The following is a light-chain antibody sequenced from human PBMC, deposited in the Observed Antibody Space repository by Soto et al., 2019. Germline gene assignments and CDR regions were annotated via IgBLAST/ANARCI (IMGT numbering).Light chain of an antibody. CDR1: QSVDSR. Sequence: EVVLTQSPATLSVSPGQRATLSCSASQSVDSRLAWYQQNPGQAPRLLIYDASTRATGIPARFSGSGSGTEFTLTISSLQSEDFAIYYCQQYYDWFTFGQGTKLETK. J-gene: IGKJ2*01. V-gene: IGKV3-15*01. CDR2: DAS. CDR3: QQYYDWFT.